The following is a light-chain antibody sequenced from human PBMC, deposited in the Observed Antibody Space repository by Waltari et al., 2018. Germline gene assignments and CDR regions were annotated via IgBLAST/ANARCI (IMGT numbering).Light chain of an antibody. V-gene: IGLV6-57*04. CDR2: EDN. J-gene: IGLJ2*01. CDR1: SGSIASNY. CDR3: QSYNSSNVI. Sequence: NFMLTQPHSVSESPGKTLTISCTRSSGSIASNYVQWYQQRPGRAPITVIYEDNERPSGVPDRFSGSIDSSSNSASLTISGLNTEDEADYYCQSYNSSNVIFGGGTKLTVL.